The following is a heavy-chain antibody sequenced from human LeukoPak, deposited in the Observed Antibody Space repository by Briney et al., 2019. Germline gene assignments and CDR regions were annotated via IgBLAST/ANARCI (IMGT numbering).Heavy chain of an antibody. CDR1: GGTFSSYA. V-gene: IGHV1-69*04. J-gene: IGHJ5*02. CDR2: IIPILGIA. D-gene: IGHD2-15*01. CDR3: ARAGPELCSGGSCPPGNWFDP. Sequence: SVKVSCKASGGTFSSYAISWVRQAPGQGLEWMGRIIPILGIANYAQKFQGRVTITADKSTSTAYMELSSLRSEDTAVYYCARAGPELCSGGSCPPGNWFDPWGQGTLVTVSS.